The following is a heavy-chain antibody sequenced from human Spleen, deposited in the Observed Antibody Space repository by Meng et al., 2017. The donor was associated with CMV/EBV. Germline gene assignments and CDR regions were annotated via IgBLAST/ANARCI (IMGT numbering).Heavy chain of an antibody. J-gene: IGHJ4*02. CDR1: GASISTNNYF. D-gene: IGHD7-27*01. CDR3: ARQLAPNWADMTENFDY. Sequence: GSLGLPCAFSGASISTNNYFWVWIRQPPGKGLEWLGRVSYSGTSHHNPSLKGRLTISVDTSNNHFSLTLTSVTAADTALYYCARQLAPNWADMTENFDYWGQGTLVTVSS. CDR2: VSYSGTS. V-gene: IGHV4-39*01.